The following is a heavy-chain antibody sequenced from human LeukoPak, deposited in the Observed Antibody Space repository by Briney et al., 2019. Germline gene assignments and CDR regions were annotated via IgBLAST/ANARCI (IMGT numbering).Heavy chain of an antibody. J-gene: IGHJ3*02. CDR3: ARSGVPNGFDI. CDR1: GFTLRRHW. CDR2: INGAGSAK. V-gene: IGHV3-7*04. D-gene: IGHD3-10*01. Sequence: GTLRLSRAASGFTLRRHWVSGGRQAPGKGLEWAARINGAGSAKAYVAFVKGRFTISSDNRKNCVHLHLNSLTVQSGAVHYLARSGVPNGFDIWGQGTMVTVSS.